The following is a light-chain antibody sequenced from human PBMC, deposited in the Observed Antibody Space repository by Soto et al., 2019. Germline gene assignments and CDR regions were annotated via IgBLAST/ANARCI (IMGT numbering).Light chain of an antibody. CDR1: QSVGSN. J-gene: IGKJ3*01. CDR2: DAS. Sequence: EIVLTQSPGTLSSSPGERATLSCRASQSVGSNLLAWYQQKRGQAPRLLIYDASNRATGIPARFSGSGSVTDFTLTISSLEPEDFAVYYCQQRSNWATFGPGTKVDIK. V-gene: IGKV3-11*01. CDR3: QQRSNWAT.